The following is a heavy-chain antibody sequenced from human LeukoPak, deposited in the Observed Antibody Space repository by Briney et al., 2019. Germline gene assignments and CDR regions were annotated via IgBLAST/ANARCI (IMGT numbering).Heavy chain of an antibody. V-gene: IGHV3-30*04. D-gene: IGHD6-19*01. Sequence: PGRSLRLSCAASGFTFSSYAMHWVRQAPGKGVEWVAVISYDGSNKYYADSVKGRFTISRDNSKKTLYPQMNSLRAEDTAVYYCARERIAVAGGFDYWGQGTLVTVSS. CDR3: ARERIAVAGGFDY. CDR2: ISYDGSNK. J-gene: IGHJ4*02. CDR1: GFTFSSYA.